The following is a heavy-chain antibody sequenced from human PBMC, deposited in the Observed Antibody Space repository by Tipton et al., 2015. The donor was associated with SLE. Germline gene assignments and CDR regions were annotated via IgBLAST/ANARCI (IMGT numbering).Heavy chain of an antibody. CDR2: IWYDGSNK. V-gene: IGHV3-33*08. D-gene: IGHD4-11*01. J-gene: IGHJ4*02. CDR1: GFTFSSYW. CDR3: AGEGVTTGWY. Sequence: SLRLSCAASGFTFSSYWMSWVRQAPGKGLEWVAVIWYDGSNKYYADSVKGRFTISRDNSKNTLYLQMNSLRAEDTAVYYCAGEGVTTGWYWGQGTLVTVSS.